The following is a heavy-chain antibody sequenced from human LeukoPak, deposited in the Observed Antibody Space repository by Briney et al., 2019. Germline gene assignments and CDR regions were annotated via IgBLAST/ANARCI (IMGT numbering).Heavy chain of an antibody. CDR2: ISYDGSNK. CDR1: GFTFSSYG. CDR3: ARVLGYGSGSYYNWFDP. Sequence: PGGSLRLSCAASGFTFSSYGMHWVRQAPGKGLEWVAVISYDGSNKYYADSVKGRFTISRDNSKNTLYLQMNSLRAEDTAVYYCARVLGYGSGSYYNWFDPWGQGTLVTVSS. D-gene: IGHD3-10*01. J-gene: IGHJ5*02. V-gene: IGHV3-30*03.